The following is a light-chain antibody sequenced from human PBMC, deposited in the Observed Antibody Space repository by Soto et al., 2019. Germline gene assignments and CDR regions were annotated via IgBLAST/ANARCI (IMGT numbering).Light chain of an antibody. CDR1: QSVSSSY. V-gene: IGKV3-20*01. CDR2: GAS. CDR3: QQYGSSP. J-gene: IGKJ3*01. Sequence: EIVFTQSPGTLSLSPGERATLSCRASQSVSSSYLAWYQQKPGQAPRLLVYGASSRATGIPDRFSGSGSGTDFTLTISRLEPEDFAVYYCQQYGSSPFSPGTKVDNK.